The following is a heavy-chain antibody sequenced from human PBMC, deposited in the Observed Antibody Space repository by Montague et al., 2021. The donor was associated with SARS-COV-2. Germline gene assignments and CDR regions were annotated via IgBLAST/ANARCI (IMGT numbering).Heavy chain of an antibody. J-gene: IGHJ6*02. CDR3: ARDLPLIIMVRGVTFGYYGMDV. Sequence: SLRLSCAASGFTFSSYEMNWVRQAPGKGLEWVSYISGSGSTIYYADSVKGRFTISRDNAKNSLYLQMNSLRAEDTAVYYCARDLPLIIMVRGVTFGYYGMDVWGQGTTVTVSS. V-gene: IGHV3-48*03. CDR2: ISGSGSTI. CDR1: GFTFSSYE. D-gene: IGHD3-10*01.